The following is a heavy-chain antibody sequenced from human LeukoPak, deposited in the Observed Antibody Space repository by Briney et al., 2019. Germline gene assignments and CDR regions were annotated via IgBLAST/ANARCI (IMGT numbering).Heavy chain of an antibody. CDR3: ASPAGSGWYFFDY. V-gene: IGHV4-30-2*01. D-gene: IGHD6-19*01. Sequence: SETLSLTCAVSGGSISSGGYSWSWIRQPPGKGLEWIGYIYHSGSTYYNPSLKSRVTISVDRSKNQFSLKLSSVTAADTAVYYCASPAGSGWYFFDYWGQGTLVTVSS. CDR1: GGSISSGGYS. CDR2: IYHSGST. J-gene: IGHJ4*02.